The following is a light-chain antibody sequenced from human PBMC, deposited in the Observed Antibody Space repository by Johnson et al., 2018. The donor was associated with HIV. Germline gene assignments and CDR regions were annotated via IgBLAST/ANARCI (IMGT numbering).Light chain of an antibody. V-gene: IGLV1-51*02. CDR2: ENN. Sequence: QSVLTQPPSVSAAPGQKVTIYCSGSSSNIGNNYVSWYQQLPGTAPKLLIYENNKRPSGIPDRFSGSKSGPSATLGITGLQTGDEADYYCGTWDSSLSAFYVFGTGTKVTVL. J-gene: IGLJ1*01. CDR1: SSNIGNNY. CDR3: GTWDSSLSAFYV.